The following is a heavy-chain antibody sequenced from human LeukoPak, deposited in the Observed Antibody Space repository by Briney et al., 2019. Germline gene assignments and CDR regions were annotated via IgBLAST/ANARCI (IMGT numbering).Heavy chain of an antibody. CDR3: ARGVYYGSGSYYKKGPFDY. D-gene: IGHD3-10*01. V-gene: IGHV4-39*01. Sequence: ASETLSLTCTVSGGSISSSSYYWGWIRQPPGKGLEWIGSIYYSGSTYYNPSLKSRVTISVDTSKNQFSLKLSSVTAADTAVYYCARGVYYGSGSYYKKGPFDYWGQGTLVTVSS. CDR2: IYYSGST. CDR1: GGSISSSSYY. J-gene: IGHJ4*02.